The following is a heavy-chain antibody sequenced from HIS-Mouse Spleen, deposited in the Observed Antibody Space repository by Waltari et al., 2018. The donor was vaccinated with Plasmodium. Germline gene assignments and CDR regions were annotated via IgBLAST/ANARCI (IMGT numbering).Heavy chain of an antibody. J-gene: IGHJ3*02. CDR1: GFTFRSYG. CDR2: IWYDGSNK. CDR3: AKEEGNWNDDDAFDI. D-gene: IGHD1-1*01. V-gene: IGHV3-33*06. Sequence: QVQLVESGGGVVQPGRSLRLPCAASGFTFRSYGLHWVRQAPGKGLEWVAVIWYDGSNKYYADSVKGRFTISRDNSKNTLYLQMNSLRAEDTAVYYCAKEEGNWNDDDAFDIWGQGTMVTVSS.